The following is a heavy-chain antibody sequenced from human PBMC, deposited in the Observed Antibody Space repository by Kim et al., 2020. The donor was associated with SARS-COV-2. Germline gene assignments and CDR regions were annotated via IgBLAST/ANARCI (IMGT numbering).Heavy chain of an antibody. CDR1: GGSMSSSTSTNY. V-gene: IGHV4-39*01. CDR2: FFYGRST. CDR3: ARYYYDFWSGYSSGWFDP. Sequence: SETLSLTCTVSGGSMSSSTSTNYWGWIRQPPGKGLEWIGSFFYGRSTYYNPSLQSRVTISVDTSKNQFSLKLGSVTAADTAVYYCARYYYDFWSGYSSGWFDPWGQGTLVTVSS. D-gene: IGHD3-3*01. J-gene: IGHJ5*02.